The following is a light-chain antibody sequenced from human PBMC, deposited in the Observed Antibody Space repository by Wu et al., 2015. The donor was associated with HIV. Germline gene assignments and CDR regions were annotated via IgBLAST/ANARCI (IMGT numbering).Light chain of an antibody. CDR1: QSVNTW. V-gene: IGKV1-5*03. Sequence: DIQLTQSPSTLSAYVGDRVTITCRASQSVNTWLAWYQQKPGKAPKLLIYKASTLESGVPSRSSGRGSGTEFTLTINSLQPDDFATYYCQHYNGFRTFGQGTKVEVK. CDR2: KAS. J-gene: IGKJ1*01. CDR3: QHYNGFRT.